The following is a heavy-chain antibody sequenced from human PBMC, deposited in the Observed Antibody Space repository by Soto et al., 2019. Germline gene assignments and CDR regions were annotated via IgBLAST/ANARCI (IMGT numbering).Heavy chain of an antibody. V-gene: IGHV4-59*01. CDR1: GGSISSYY. J-gene: IGHJ4*02. CDR2: IYYSGST. Sequence: ETLSLTCTVSGGSISSYYWSWIRQPPGKGLEWIGYIYYSGSTNYNPSLKSRVTISVDTSKNQFSLRLSSVTAADTAVYYCARVSGFGELSSPDYWGQGTLVTVSS. CDR3: ARVSGFGELSSPDY. D-gene: IGHD3-10*01.